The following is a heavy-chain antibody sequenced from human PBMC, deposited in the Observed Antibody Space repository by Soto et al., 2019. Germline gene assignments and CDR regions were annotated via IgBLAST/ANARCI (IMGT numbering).Heavy chain of an antibody. Sequence: SETLSLTCTVSGGSISSYYWSWIRQPPGKGLEWIGYIYYSGSTNYDPSLKSRVTISVDTSKNQFSLKLSSVTAADTAVYYCARTRYDSSGYYPYYFDYWGQGTLVTVSS. CDR1: GGSISSYY. D-gene: IGHD3-22*01. CDR3: ARTRYDSSGYYPYYFDY. J-gene: IGHJ4*02. V-gene: IGHV4-59*01. CDR2: IYYSGST.